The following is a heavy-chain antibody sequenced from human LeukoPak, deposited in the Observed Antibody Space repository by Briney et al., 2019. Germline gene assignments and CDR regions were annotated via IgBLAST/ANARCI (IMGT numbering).Heavy chain of an antibody. CDR3: AKANIAVAGTWDAFDI. D-gene: IGHD6-19*01. V-gene: IGHV3-23*01. CDR1: GFTFSNAW. Sequence: TGGSLRLSCAASGFTFSNAWMSWVRQAPGKGLEWVSAISGSGGSTYYADSVKGRFTISRDNSKNTLYLQMNSLRAEDTAVYYCAKANIAVAGTWDAFDIWGQGTMVTVSS. CDR2: ISGSGGST. J-gene: IGHJ3*02.